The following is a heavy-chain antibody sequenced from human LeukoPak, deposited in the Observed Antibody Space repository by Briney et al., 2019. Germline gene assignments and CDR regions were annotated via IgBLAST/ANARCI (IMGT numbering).Heavy chain of an antibody. CDR1: GFTVSSNY. V-gene: IGHV3-53*01. CDR3: ARDPNSSPGAFDI. D-gene: IGHD6-13*01. J-gene: IGHJ3*02. Sequence: RTGGSLRLSCAASGFTVSSNYMSWVRQAPGKGLEWVSVIYSGGSTYYADSVKGRFTISRDNSKNTLYLQMNSLRAEDTAVYYCARDPNSSPGAFDIWAKGQWSPSLQ. CDR2: IYSGGST.